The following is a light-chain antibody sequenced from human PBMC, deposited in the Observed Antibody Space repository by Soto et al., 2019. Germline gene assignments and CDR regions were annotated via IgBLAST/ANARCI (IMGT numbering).Light chain of an antibody. Sequence: QSALTQPASVSGSPGQSITISCTGTSSDVGGYNYVSWYQQHPGKAPKLMIFEVSNRPSGVSNRFSGSKSGNTASLTISGLQSEDGADYYCSSHTISSTRVFGTGTKLTVL. CDR3: SSHTISSTRV. CDR2: EVS. V-gene: IGLV2-14*01. J-gene: IGLJ1*01. CDR1: SSDVGGYNY.